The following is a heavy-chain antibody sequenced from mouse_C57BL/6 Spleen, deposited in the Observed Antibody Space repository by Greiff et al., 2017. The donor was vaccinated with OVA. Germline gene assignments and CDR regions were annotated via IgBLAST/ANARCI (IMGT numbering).Heavy chain of an antibody. D-gene: IGHD2-14*01. CDR1: GYTFTSYW. CDR2: IDPSDSYT. V-gene: IGHV1-69*01. Sequence: QVQLQQPGAELVMPGASVKLSCKASGYTFTSYWMHWVKQRPGQGLEWIGEIDPSDSYTNYNQKFKGKSTLTVDKSSSTAYMQLSSLTSEDSAVYYGAREDRYGGRYYFDYWGQGTTLTVSS. CDR3: AREDRYGGRYYFDY. J-gene: IGHJ2*01.